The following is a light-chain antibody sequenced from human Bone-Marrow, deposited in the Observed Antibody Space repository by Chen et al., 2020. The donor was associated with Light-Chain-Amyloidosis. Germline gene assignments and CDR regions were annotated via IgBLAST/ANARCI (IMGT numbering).Light chain of an antibody. CDR3: SSYTITNTLV. CDR1: SSDVGGDNH. V-gene: IGLV2-14*01. CDR2: EVT. Sequence: QSALTQPASVSGSPGQSITISCTGTSSDVGGDNHVSWYQQHPDKSPQLMIYEVTNRPAWVPDSFSGSKSDNTASLTISGLQPEDEADYFCSSYTITNTLVFGSGTRVTVL. J-gene: IGLJ1*01.